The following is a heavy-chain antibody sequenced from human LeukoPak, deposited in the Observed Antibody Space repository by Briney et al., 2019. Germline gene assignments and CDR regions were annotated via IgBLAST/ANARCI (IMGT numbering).Heavy chain of an antibody. CDR1: GFTFSSYS. Sequence: PGGSLRLSCAASGFTFSSYSMNWVRQAPGKGLEWVSSISSSSSYIYYADSVKGRFTISRDNSKNTLYLQMNSLRAEDTAVYYCATGNKQWLVRYYYYGMDVWGQGTTVTVSS. D-gene: IGHD6-19*01. V-gene: IGHV3-21*01. J-gene: IGHJ6*02. CDR2: ISSSSSYI. CDR3: ATGNKQWLVRYYYYGMDV.